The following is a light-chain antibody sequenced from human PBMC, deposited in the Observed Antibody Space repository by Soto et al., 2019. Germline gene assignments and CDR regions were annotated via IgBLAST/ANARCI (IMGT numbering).Light chain of an antibody. J-gene: IGKJ4*01. V-gene: IGKV3-15*01. Sequence: EIVMTQSPATLSVSPGERATLSCRASQSVNSTLAWYRQKPGQAPRLLISDASTRSSGVPARFSGSGSGTEFTLTISSLQSEDSGIYYCQQYNFWPTLTFGGGTKVEIK. CDR3: QQYNFWPTLT. CDR2: DAS. CDR1: QSVNST.